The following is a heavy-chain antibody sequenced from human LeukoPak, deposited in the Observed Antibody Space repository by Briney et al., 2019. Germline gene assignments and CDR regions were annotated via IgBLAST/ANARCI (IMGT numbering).Heavy chain of an antibody. CDR1: GFTFCSYW. CDR3: ARDSGDYYNWFDP. V-gene: IGHV3-21*01. Sequence: GGSLRLSCAASGFTFCSYWMHWVRQAPGKGLVWVSSISSSSSYIYYADSVKGRFTISRDNAKNSLYLQMNSLRAEDTAVYYCARDSGDYYNWFDPWGQGTLVTVSS. D-gene: IGHD4-17*01. CDR2: ISSSSSYI. J-gene: IGHJ5*02.